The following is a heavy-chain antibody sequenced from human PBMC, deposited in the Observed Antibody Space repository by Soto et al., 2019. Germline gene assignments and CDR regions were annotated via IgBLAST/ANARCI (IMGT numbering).Heavy chain of an antibody. CDR1: GFTFSSYW. CDR3: ARVGEEQWLVRGGFFDY. J-gene: IGHJ4*02. Sequence: GGSLRLSCAASGFTFSSYWMSWVRQAPGKGLEWVANIKQDGSEKYYVDSVKGRFTISRDNAKNSLYLQMNSLRAEDTAVYYCARVGEEQWLVRGGFFDYWGQGTLVTVSS. D-gene: IGHD6-19*01. CDR2: IKQDGSEK. V-gene: IGHV3-7*04.